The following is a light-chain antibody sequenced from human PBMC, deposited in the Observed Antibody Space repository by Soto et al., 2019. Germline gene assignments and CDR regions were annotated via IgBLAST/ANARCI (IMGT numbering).Light chain of an antibody. J-gene: IGKJ1*01. CDR3: QQYGSSLTWT. CDR1: QSVISNY. V-gene: IGKV3-20*01. CDR2: AAS. Sequence: EVVLTQSPGTVSLSPGERVTLSCRASQSVISNYLAWYQQRPGQAPRLLIYAASSRATGIPDRFSGSGSGKDFTLSLSSLEPEDFDVYNCQQYGSSLTWTFGQGTKVEMK.